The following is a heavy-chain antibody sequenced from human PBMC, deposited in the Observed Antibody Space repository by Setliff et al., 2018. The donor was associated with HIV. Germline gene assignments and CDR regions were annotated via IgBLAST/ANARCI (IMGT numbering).Heavy chain of an antibody. CDR3: ARTRGYSYGTLAGFDY. CDR1: GASIRSQY. D-gene: IGHD5-18*01. CDR2: ISYSGST. J-gene: IGHJ4*01. Sequence: KPSETLSLTCTVSGASIRSQYWSWIRKPPGKGLEWIGYISYSGSTNYNPSLESRVAMSVDTSKQQFSLEVSSVTAADTAVYYCARTRGYSYGTLAGFDYWGRGSLVTVS. V-gene: IGHV4-59*11.